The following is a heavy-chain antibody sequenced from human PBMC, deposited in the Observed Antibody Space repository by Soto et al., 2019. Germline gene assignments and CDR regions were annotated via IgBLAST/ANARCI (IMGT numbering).Heavy chain of an antibody. CDR1: GYTFTSYG. D-gene: IGHD3-10*01. Sequence: ASVKVSCKASGYTFTSYGMSWVRQAPGQGLEWMGWINAGNGNTKYSQKFQGRVTITRDTSASTAYMELSSLRSEDTAVYYCASVGSGRRGNGMDVWGQGTTVTV. CDR2: INAGNGNT. V-gene: IGHV1-3*01. CDR3: ASVGSGRRGNGMDV. J-gene: IGHJ6*02.